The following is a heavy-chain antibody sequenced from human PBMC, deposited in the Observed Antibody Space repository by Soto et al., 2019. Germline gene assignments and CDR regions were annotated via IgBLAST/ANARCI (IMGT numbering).Heavy chain of an antibody. CDR2: IYYSGST. J-gene: IGHJ5*02. CDR3: ARRGYSGYDFGETFDP. D-gene: IGHD5-12*01. CDR1: GGSISSYY. V-gene: IGHV4-59*08. Sequence: WETLSLTCTVSGGSISSYYWSWIRQPPGKGLEWIGYIYYSGSTNYNPSLKSRVTISVDTSKNQFSLKLSSVTAADTAVYYCARRGYSGYDFGETFDPWGQGTLVTVSS.